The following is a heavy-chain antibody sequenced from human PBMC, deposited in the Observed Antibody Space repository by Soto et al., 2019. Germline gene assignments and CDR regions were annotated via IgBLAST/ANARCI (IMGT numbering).Heavy chain of an antibody. D-gene: IGHD5-12*01. J-gene: IGHJ3*02. CDR3: ASQKKWLQFAAFDI. V-gene: IGHV4-39*01. Sequence: HSWTLSLTCTVAVCSVSGSSYYWGWIRQPPGKGLEWIGSIYYSGSTFSNPSLKSRVTISVDTSKNQFSLKLSSVTAADTAVYYCASQKKWLQFAAFDIWGQGTMVTVSS. CDR2: IYYSGST. CDR1: VCSVSGSSYY.